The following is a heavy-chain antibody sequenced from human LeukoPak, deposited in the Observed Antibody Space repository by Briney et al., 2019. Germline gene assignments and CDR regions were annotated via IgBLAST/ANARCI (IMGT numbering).Heavy chain of an antibody. CDR3: ARTIVGTSLYDAFDI. J-gene: IGHJ3*02. CDR2: IYPGGNP. D-gene: IGHD2-21*01. Sequence: GGSLRLSCAVSGFTVRDNYMSWVRQAPGKGLEWVSVIYPGGNPYYPDSVKGRFTISRDDSKNTLYLQLNGLRAEDTAVYYCARTIVGTSLYDAFDIWGQGTTVTVSS. V-gene: IGHV3-53*01. CDR1: GFTVRDNY.